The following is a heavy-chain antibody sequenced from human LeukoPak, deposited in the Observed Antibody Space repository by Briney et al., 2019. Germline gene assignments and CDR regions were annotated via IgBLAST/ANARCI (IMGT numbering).Heavy chain of an antibody. D-gene: IGHD2-15*01. V-gene: IGHV5-51*01. CDR1: GYRFTSYL. J-gene: IGHJ4*02. CDR2: IYPGASDT. Sequence: GASLKISCKGSGYRFTSYLIGWVRPMPGEGLGWVGIIYPGASDTRYSPSFQGQVDISADKSISTAYLQLSSLNASDSAMYYCARHAYCSGGSCYGVDYWGQGTLVTVSS. CDR3: ARHAYCSGGSCYGVDY.